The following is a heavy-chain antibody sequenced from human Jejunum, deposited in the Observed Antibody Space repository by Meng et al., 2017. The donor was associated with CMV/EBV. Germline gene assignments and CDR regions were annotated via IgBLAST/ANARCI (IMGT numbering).Heavy chain of an antibody. J-gene: IGHJ4*02. D-gene: IGHD1-26*01. CDR3: AKDGGSYLDYYFDY. Sequence: KASEYPFTDYYMHWVRQAPGQGLEWMGWINPNTGGTNYAQKFQGRVTMTRDTSTNTAYMELTRLRSDDTALYYCAKDGGSYLDYYFDYWGQGTLVTVSS. CDR2: INPNTGGT. CDR1: EYPFTDYY. V-gene: IGHV1-2*02.